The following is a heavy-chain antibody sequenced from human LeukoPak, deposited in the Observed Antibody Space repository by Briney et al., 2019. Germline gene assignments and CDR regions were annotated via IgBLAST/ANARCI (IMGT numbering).Heavy chain of an antibody. CDR1: GYTFTSYY. D-gene: IGHD6-13*01. CDR3: AREEAAAGTGSY. V-gene: IGHV1-46*01. J-gene: IGHJ4*02. CDR2: INPSGGST. Sequence: ASVKVSCKASGYTFTSYYMHWVRQAPGQGLEWMGIINPSGGSTSYAQKFQGRVTMTRNTSTSTVYMELSSLRSEDTAVYYCAREEAAAGTGSYWGQGTLVTVSS.